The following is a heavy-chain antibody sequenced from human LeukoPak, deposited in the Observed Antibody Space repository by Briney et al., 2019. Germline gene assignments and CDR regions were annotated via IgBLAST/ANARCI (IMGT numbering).Heavy chain of an antibody. CDR1: GFTFINAW. CDR2: ISGTGGST. V-gene: IGHV3-23*01. CDR3: AKDKMSLFDI. Sequence: GGSLRLSCAASGFTFINAWMAWVRQAPGKGLEWVSAISGTGGSTYYADSVKGRFTISRDNSKNTLYLQMNSLRAEDTAVYYCAKDKMSLFDIWGQGTMVTVSS. J-gene: IGHJ3*02.